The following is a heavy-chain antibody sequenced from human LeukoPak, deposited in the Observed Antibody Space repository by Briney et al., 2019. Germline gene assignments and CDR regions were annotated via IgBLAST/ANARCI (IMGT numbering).Heavy chain of an antibody. CDR1: GFTFSSYA. D-gene: IGHD1-26*01. V-gene: IGHV3-23*01. J-gene: IGHJ6*03. Sequence: SLRLSCATAGFTFSSYAMGWVRHTPRKWLEWVSNARSVVSKYYPDSLKAGFTISRANPKSTVYRQMNSLTADDTAVYYCAKSRGRYYHSYYMDVWGKGTGDSVS. CDR2: ARSVVSK. CDR3: AKSRGRYYHSYYMDV.